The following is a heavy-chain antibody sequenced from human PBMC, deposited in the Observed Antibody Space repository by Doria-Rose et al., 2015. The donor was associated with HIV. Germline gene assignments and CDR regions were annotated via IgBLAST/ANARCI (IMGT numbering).Heavy chain of an antibody. V-gene: IGHV4-31*03. CDR1: GDSISSSGFY. CDR2: IYYSGSA. CDR3: ARGGGYDPGLY. Sequence: VQLQESGPGLVKPSQTLSLNCTASGDSISSSGFYWNWIRHLPGKGLEWIGYIYYSGSAYYNPSLKGRLTISVDTSKNQFSLALRSVTAADTAVYYCARGGGYDPGLYWGQGNLVTVSS. J-gene: IGHJ4*02. D-gene: IGHD5-12*01.